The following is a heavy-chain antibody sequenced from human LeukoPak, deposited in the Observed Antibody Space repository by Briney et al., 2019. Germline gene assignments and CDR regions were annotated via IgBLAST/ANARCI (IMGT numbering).Heavy chain of an antibody. CDR3: ARGREGIAARWWVEEPRWYFFDP. CDR2: ISSSSGYI. Sequence: GGSLRLSRAASGFTFSTYSMNWVRQAPGKGLEWVSSISSSSGYIYYADSVKGRFTISRDNAMNSLYLQMNSLRAEDTAVYYCARGREGIAARWWVEEPRWYFFDPWGQGTLVTVPS. D-gene: IGHD6-6*01. V-gene: IGHV3-21*01. J-gene: IGHJ5*02. CDR1: GFTFSTYS.